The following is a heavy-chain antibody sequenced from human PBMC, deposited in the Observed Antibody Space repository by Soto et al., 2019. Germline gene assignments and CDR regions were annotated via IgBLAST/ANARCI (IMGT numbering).Heavy chain of an antibody. J-gene: IGHJ4*02. CDR1: GGSISSYY. D-gene: IGHD5-12*01. V-gene: IGHV4-59*08. Sequence: QVQLQESGPGLVKPSETLSLTCTVSGGSISSYYWSWSRQPPGKGLEWIGYIYYNCSTNYNPSLKSRVTISVDTSKNQCTLKLSSVTAADTAVYYCARRRSGYVYFDYWGQGTLVTVSS. CDR2: IYYNCST. CDR3: ARRRSGYVYFDY.